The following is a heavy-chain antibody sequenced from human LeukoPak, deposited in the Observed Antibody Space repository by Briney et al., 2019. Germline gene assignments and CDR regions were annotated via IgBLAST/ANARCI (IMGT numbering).Heavy chain of an antibody. J-gene: IGHJ3*02. Sequence: GGSLRLSCAASGFTLSSYAMHWVRPAPGKGLEWVAAISYDGSNKYYADSVKGRFTISRDNSKNTLYLQRNSLRAEDTAVYYGARQWLYAFDIWGQGTMVTVSS. CDR1: GFTLSSYA. V-gene: IGHV3-30*04. CDR2: ISYDGSNK. CDR3: ARQWLYAFDI. D-gene: IGHD6-19*01.